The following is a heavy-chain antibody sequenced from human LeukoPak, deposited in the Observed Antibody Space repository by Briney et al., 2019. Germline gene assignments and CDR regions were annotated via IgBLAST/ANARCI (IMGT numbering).Heavy chain of an antibody. V-gene: IGHV1-2*02. D-gene: IGHD3-16*01. J-gene: IGHJ4*02. Sequence: ASVKVSCKASGYTFTGYYMHWVRQAPGQGLEWMAWINPNSGGTNYAQTVQGRVTITRDTSISTAYMQLSSLRSDDTAVYYCARVITGGVDYWGQGTLVTVSS. CDR2: INPNSGGT. CDR1: GYTFTGYY. CDR3: ARVITGGVDY.